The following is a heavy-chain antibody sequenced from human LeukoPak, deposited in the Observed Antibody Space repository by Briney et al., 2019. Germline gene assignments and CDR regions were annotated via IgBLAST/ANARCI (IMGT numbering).Heavy chain of an antibody. D-gene: IGHD6-13*01. CDR2: IYTSGST. CDR3: ARGIAAASERPFDI. Sequence: SETLSPTCTVSGGSISSYYWSWIRQPAGKGLEWIGRIYTSGSTDYNPSLKSRVTMSVDTSKNQFSVKLSSVTAADTAVYYCARGIAAASERPFDIWGQGTMVTVSS. J-gene: IGHJ3*02. V-gene: IGHV4-4*07. CDR1: GGSISSYY.